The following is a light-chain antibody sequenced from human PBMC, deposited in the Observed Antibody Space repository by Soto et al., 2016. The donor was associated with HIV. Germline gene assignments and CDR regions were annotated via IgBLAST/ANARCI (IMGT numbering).Light chain of an antibody. V-gene: IGLV3-1*01. CDR2: QDT. CDR1: KLGDKY. J-gene: IGLJ2*01. Sequence: SYELTQPPSVSVSPGQTATITCSGDKLGDKYVCWYQQKPGQSPVLVIYQDTKRPSGIPERFSGSNSGNTATLTISGTQAMDEADYYCQAWDTSTVVFGGGTKLTVL. CDR3: QAWDTSTVV.